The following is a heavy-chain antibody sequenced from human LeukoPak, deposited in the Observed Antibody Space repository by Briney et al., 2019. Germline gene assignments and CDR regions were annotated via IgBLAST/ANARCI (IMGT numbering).Heavy chain of an antibody. J-gene: IGHJ4*02. CDR1: GFTVSSNY. V-gene: IGHV3-53*01. CDR2: INSGGST. Sequence: GGSLRPSCAASGFTVSSNYMNWVRQAPGQGLEWVSVINSGGSTHYADSVKGRFTISRDNSKNTLYQMNSLRAEDTAVYYCARDLYYYGSGSDNFLYYWGQGTLATVSS. D-gene: IGHD3-10*01. CDR3: ARDLYYYGSGSDNFLYY.